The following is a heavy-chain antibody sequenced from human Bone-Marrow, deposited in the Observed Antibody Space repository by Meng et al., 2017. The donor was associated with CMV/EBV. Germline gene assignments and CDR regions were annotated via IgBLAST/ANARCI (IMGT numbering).Heavy chain of an antibody. J-gene: IGHJ3*02. V-gene: IGHV3-30*02. CDR2: IRYDGSNK. CDR3: AKDLLSGSYPENAFAI. Sequence: GESLKISCAASGFTFSSYGMHWVRQAPGKGLEWVAFIRYDGSNKYYADSVKGRFTISRDNSKNTLYLQMNSLRAEDTAVYYCAKDLLSGSYPENAFAIWGQGPRVTGSS. D-gene: IGHD1-26*01. CDR1: GFTFSSYG.